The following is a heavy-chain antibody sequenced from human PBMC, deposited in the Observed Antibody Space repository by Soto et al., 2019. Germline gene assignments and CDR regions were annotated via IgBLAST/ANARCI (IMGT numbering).Heavy chain of an antibody. Sequence: EVQLVESGGGLVQPGGSLRLSCAASGFTFSSYWMHWVRQAPGKGLVWVSRINGDGSSTSHADSVKGRFTISRDNAKTAVYLQGNSLSAEDTAVYYCARDHYYGMDVWGKGTTVTVSS. CDR3: ARDHYYGMDV. V-gene: IGHV3-74*01. J-gene: IGHJ6*04. CDR2: INGDGSST. CDR1: GFTFSSYW.